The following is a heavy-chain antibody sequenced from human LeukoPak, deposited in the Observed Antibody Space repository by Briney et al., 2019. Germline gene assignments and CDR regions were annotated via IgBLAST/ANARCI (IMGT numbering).Heavy chain of an antibody. V-gene: IGHV4-30-4*08. D-gene: IGHD6-6*01. Sequence: SQTLSLTCTVSGGSISSGDYYWSWIRQPPGKGLEWIGYIYYSGSTYYNPSLKSRVTISVDMSKNQFSLKLSSVTAADTAVYYCARLSYSSSSCWFDPWGQGTLVTVSS. J-gene: IGHJ5*02. CDR2: IYYSGST. CDR1: GGSISSGDYY. CDR3: ARLSYSSSSCWFDP.